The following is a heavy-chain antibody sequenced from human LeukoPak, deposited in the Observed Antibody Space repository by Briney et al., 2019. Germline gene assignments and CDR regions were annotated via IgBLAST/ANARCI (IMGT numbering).Heavy chain of an antibody. J-gene: IGHJ3*02. D-gene: IGHD2-2*02. CDR2: IYTSGST. V-gene: IGHV4-4*07. CDR1: GGSISSYY. Sequence: PSETLSLTGTVSGGSISSYYWSWVRQPAGKGLEWIGRIYTSGSTNYNPSLKSRVTMSVDTSKNQFSLKLSSVTAADTAVYYCARDPFDIVVVPAAIRGGAFDIWGQGTMVTVSS. CDR3: ARDPFDIVVVPAAIRGGAFDI.